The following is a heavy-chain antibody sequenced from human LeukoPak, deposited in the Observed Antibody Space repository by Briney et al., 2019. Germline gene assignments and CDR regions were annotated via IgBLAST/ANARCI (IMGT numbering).Heavy chain of an antibody. CDR2: LSSTGNT. D-gene: IGHD3-3*01. J-gene: IGHJ3*02. V-gene: IGHV3-53*04. CDR3: ARWRPIDAFDI. Sequence: TGGSLRLSCAASGFTVSRNYMNWVRQAPGKGLERVSLLSSTGNTSYADSVKGRFTISRHNSKNTLYLQVNSLRPEDTAMYYCARWRPIDAFDIWGQGTMVIVSS. CDR1: GFTVSRNY.